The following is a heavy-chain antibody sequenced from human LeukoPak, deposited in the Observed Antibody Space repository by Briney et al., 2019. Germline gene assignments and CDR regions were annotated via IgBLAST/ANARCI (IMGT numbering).Heavy chain of an antibody. CDR1: GLTFSSHA. CDR2: ITGSGGST. D-gene: IGHD4-17*01. CDR3: ATRPHGDYPYFDF. J-gene: IGHJ4*02. V-gene: IGHV3-23*01. Sequence: PGGSLRLSCVASGLTFSSHAMTWVRQTPEKGLEWVSGITGSGGSTYHAESVKGRFTISRDNSKNTLYLQMNNLRAEDTAVYYCATRPHGDYPYFDFWGQGTLVTVSS.